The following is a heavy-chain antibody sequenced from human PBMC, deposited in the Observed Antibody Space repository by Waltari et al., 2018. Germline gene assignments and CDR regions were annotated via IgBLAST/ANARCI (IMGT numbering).Heavy chain of an antibody. Sequence: QLQLQESGPRLVRPSATLSLICRVSRVFITRNSHYWAWIRQSPGQGLEWIGTVSYSGTTYISPSLKSRVSVSRDTSKNQVSLILGSVTAADMAVYYCATYIGASVGTAAFDVWGQGTMATVSS. CDR3: ATYIGASVGTAAFDV. J-gene: IGHJ3*01. CDR1: RVFITRNSHY. V-gene: IGHV4-39*01. CDR2: VSYSGTT. D-gene: IGHD5-12*01.